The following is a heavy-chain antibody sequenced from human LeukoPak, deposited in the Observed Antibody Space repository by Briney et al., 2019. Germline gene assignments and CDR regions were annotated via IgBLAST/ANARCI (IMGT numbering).Heavy chain of an antibody. CDR1: GFTFDDYA. CDR2: ISWNSGSI. Sequence: GRSLRLSCTASGFTFDDYAMHWVRQAPGKGPEWVSGISWNSGSIGYADSVKGRFTISRDNAKNSLYLQMNSLIAEDTALYYCAKALYVVTGPLDYWGQGTLVTVSS. J-gene: IGHJ4*02. D-gene: IGHD2-21*02. V-gene: IGHV3-9*01. CDR3: AKALYVVTGPLDY.